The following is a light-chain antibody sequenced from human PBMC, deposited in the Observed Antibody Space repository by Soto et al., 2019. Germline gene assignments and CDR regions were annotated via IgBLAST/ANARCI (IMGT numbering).Light chain of an antibody. CDR3: SSYSSISPV. CDR1: SSDVGGYNY. CDR2: EVS. J-gene: IGLJ3*02. V-gene: IGLV2-14*01. Sequence: QSVLTQPASVSGSPGQSITISCTGTSSDVGGYNYVSWYQQHPGKAPKLMIFEVSNRPSGVSNRFSGSKSGNTASLTISGLQAEDEADYYCSSYSSISPVFGGGTKVTVL.